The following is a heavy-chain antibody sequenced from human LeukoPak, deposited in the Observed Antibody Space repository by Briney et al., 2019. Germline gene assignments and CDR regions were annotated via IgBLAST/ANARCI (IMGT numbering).Heavy chain of an antibody. V-gene: IGHV4-4*07. CDR3: TTASLAVAGPYYYYYYMDV. J-gene: IGHJ6*03. Sequence: PTETLSLTCTVSGGSISSYYWSWIRQPAGKGLEWIGRIYTSGSTSYNPSLKSRVTMSVDTSKNQFSLKLSSVTAADTAVYYCTTASLAVAGPYYYYYYMDVWGKGTTVTVSS. CDR2: IYTSGST. CDR1: GGSISSYY. D-gene: IGHD6-19*01.